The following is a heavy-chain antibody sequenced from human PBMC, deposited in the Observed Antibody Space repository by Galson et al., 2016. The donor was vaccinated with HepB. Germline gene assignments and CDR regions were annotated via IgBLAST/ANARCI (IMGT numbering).Heavy chain of an antibody. J-gene: IGHJ3*02. V-gene: IGHV3-30*18. CDR2: ISYDGSNE. D-gene: IGHD1-26*01. Sequence: SLRLSCAASGFTFSNYGMHWVRQAPGKGLEWVAVISYDGSNEYYADSVKGRFTISRDNSKNTLYLQMNSLRAEDTAVYSCAKVGDGWESGDFFDIWGQGTMVTVSS. CDR3: AKVGDGWESGDFFDI. CDR1: GFTFSNYG.